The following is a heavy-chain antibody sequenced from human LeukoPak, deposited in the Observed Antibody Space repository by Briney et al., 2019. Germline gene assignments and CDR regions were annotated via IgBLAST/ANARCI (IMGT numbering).Heavy chain of an antibody. CDR3: ARGFASGWYSRYDP. CDR2: VCHTGST. CDR1: GDPVSRGSYY. J-gene: IGHJ5*02. V-gene: IGHV4-61*01. D-gene: IGHD6-19*01. Sequence: ASETLSLTCTVSGDPVSRGSYYWSWIRQPPGKELEWIGYVCHTGSTNYNPSLKSRVTISVDTSKNEFSLKMTSVTAADTAVYYCARGFASGWYSRYDPWGQGTLVTVSS.